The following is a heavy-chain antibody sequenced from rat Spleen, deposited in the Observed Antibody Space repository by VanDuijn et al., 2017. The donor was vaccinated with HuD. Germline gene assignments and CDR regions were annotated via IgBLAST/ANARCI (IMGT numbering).Heavy chain of an antibody. CDR1: GFTFSDYA. CDR2: ISYDGGST. J-gene: IGHJ2*01. Sequence: EVQLVESGGGLVQPGRSLKLSCAASGFTFSDYAMAWVRQAPKKGLEWVATISYDGGSTYYRDSVKGRFTISRDNAKSSLYLQMDSLRSEDTATYYCTRDRILRSTGFDHWGQGVMVTVSS. V-gene: IGHV5-20*01. D-gene: IGHD1-6*01. CDR3: TRDRILRSTGFDH.